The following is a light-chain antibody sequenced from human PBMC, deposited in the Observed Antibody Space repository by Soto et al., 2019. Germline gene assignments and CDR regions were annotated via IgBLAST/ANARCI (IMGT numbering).Light chain of an antibody. CDR1: QSVSSNY. J-gene: IGKJ4*01. Sequence: EMVLTQSPGTLSLSPGDRATLSCRASQSVSSNYLTWYQQKPGQAPRLLIYGASSRATGIPDRFSGSGSGTDFTLTISILEPEDFAVYYCQQYYTSPPLTFGGGTRVEIK. CDR2: GAS. CDR3: QQYYTSPPLT. V-gene: IGKV3-20*01.